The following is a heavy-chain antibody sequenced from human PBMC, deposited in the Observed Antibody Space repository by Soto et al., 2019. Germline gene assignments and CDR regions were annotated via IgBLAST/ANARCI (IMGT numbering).Heavy chain of an antibody. J-gene: IGHJ2*01. V-gene: IGHV1-69*12. Sequence: QVQLVQSGAEVKKPGSSVKVSCKASGGTFSSYAISWVRQAPGQGLEWMGGIIPIFGTANYAQKFQGRVTITADESTSTAYMELSSLRSEDTAVYYCARDPVVTAIPRPWYFDLWGRGTLVTVSS. CDR1: GGTFSSYA. CDR2: IIPIFGTA. CDR3: ARDPVVTAIPRPWYFDL. D-gene: IGHD2-21*02.